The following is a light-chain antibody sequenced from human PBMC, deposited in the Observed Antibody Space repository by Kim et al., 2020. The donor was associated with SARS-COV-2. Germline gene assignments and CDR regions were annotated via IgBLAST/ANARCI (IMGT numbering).Light chain of an antibody. V-gene: IGLV2-11*03. CDR3: CSYAGNYTFYV. Sequence: QSVTISNTGTSSNVGYYNYVSWYQQHPGKAPKLMIYDVSKRPSGVPDRFSGSKSGNTASLTISGLQAEDEADYYCCSYAGNYTFYVFGTGTKVTVL. J-gene: IGLJ1*01. CDR2: DVS. CDR1: SSNVGYYNY.